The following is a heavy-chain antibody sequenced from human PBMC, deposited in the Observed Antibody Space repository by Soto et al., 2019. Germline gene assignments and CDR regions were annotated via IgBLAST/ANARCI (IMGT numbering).Heavy chain of an antibody. Sequence: LSLTSPVSGHSISINYDWSWIRQPAGKGLEWIGRIYTSGSTNYNPSLKSRVTMSVDTSKNQFSLKLSSVTAADTAVYYCARVDYDFWSGYYHFDYWGQGNLVTVSS. CDR2: IYTSGST. CDR1: GHSISINYD. D-gene: IGHD3-3*01. J-gene: IGHJ4*02. V-gene: IGHV4-4*07. CDR3: ARVDYDFWSGYYHFDY.